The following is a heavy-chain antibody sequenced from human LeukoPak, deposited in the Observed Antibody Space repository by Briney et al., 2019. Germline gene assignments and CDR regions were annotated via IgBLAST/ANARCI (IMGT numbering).Heavy chain of an antibody. V-gene: IGHV3-33*01. Sequence: GGSLRLSCAASGFTFSSYGMHCVRQAPGKGLEWVAVIWYDGSNKYYADSVKGRFTISRDNSKNTLYLQMNSLRAEDTAVYYCARDSRVTYYYDSSGPTFDYWGQGTLVTVSS. J-gene: IGHJ4*02. CDR1: GFTFSSYG. D-gene: IGHD3-22*01. CDR3: ARDSRVTYYYDSSGPTFDY. CDR2: IWYDGSNK.